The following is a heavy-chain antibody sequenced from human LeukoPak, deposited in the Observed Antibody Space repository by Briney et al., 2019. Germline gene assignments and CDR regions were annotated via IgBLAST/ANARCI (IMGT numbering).Heavy chain of an antibody. J-gene: IGHJ3*02. CDR1: GYTFTSYG. Sequence: ASVKVSCKASGYTFTSYGISWVRQAPGQGLEWMGWISAYNGNTDYAQKLQGRVTMTRDTSTSTVYMELSSLRSEDTAVYYCARGRYGAFDIWGQGTMVTVSS. CDR2: ISAYNGNT. V-gene: IGHV1-18*01. D-gene: IGHD2-15*01. CDR3: ARGRYGAFDI.